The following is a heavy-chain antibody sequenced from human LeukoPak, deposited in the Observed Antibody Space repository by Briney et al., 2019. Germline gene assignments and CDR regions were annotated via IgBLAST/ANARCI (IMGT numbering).Heavy chain of an antibody. J-gene: IGHJ4*02. CDR2: IWYDGSNK. V-gene: IGHV3-33*06. Sequence: GSSLRLSCAASGFTFSIYGMHWVRQAPGKGLEEVAVIWYDGSNKYYADSVKGRFTISRDNSKNTLDLQMNSLRAEDTAVYYCAKAVYTYGSVLLGFDYWGQGTLVTVSP. D-gene: IGHD5-18*01. CDR3: AKAVYTYGSVLLGFDY. CDR1: GFTFSIYG.